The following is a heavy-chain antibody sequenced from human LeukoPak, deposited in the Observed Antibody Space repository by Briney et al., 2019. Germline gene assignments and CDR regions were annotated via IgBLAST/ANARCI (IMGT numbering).Heavy chain of an antibody. Sequence: PGGSLRLSCAASGFTFSSYWMSWVRQAPGKGLEWVANIKQDGSEKYYVDSVKGRFTISRDNAKNSLYLQMNSLRAEDTAVYYCARGNDYDSWSGSRYYFDYWGQGTLVTVSS. D-gene: IGHD3-3*01. V-gene: IGHV3-7*01. J-gene: IGHJ4*02. CDR2: IKQDGSEK. CDR1: GFTFSSYW. CDR3: ARGNDYDSWSGSRYYFDY.